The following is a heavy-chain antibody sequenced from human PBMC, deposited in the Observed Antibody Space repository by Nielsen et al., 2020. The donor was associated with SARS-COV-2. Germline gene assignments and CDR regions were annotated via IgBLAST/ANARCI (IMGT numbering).Heavy chain of an antibody. CDR3: ARDVPQYYYGSGSYYTEYYFDY. V-gene: IGHV3-7*01. Sequence: GGSLRLSCAASGFTFSSYWMSWVRQAPGKGLEWVANIKQDGSEKYYVDSVKGRFTISRDNAKNSLYLQMNSLRAEDTAVYYCARDVPQYYYGSGSYYTEYYFDYWGQGTLVTVSS. D-gene: IGHD3-10*01. CDR1: GFTFSSYW. J-gene: IGHJ4*02. CDR2: IKQDGSEK.